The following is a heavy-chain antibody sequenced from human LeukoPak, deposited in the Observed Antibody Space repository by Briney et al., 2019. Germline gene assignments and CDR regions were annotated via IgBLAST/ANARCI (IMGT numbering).Heavy chain of an antibody. V-gene: IGHV4-59*01. CDR1: GGSISSYY. J-gene: IGHJ4*02. D-gene: IGHD2-15*01. Sequence: PSETLSLTCTVSGGSISSYYWSWIRQPPGKGLEWIGYIHYSGSTNYNPSLKSRLTISVDTSKNQFSLNLSSVTAADTAVYYCARRYCSGGSCYSALEYWGQGTLVTVSS. CDR2: IHYSGST. CDR3: ARRYCSGGSCYSALEY.